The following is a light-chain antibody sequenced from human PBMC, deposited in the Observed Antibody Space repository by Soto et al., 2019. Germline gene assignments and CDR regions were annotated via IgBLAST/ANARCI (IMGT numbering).Light chain of an antibody. CDR1: RSNIGNNY. Sequence: QSVLTQPPSVSAAPGQKVTISCSGSRSNIGNNYVSWYQQLPGTAPKLLICDNNKRPSGIPDRFSGYKSGTSATLGITGLQNGDEADYYCGTWDSSLSAGVFGGGTKVTVL. CDR2: DNN. J-gene: IGLJ2*01. V-gene: IGLV1-51*01. CDR3: GTWDSSLSAGV.